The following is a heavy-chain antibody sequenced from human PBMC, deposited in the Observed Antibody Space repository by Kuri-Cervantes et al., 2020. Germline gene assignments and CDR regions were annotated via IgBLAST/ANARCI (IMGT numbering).Heavy chain of an antibody. V-gene: IGHV3-48*02. Sequence: GESLKISCAASGFTFSSYGMHWVRQAPGKGLEWVSYISSSSSTIYYADSVKGRFTISRDNAKNSLYLQMNSLRDEDTAVYYCVSLLVVVPAARRDAFDIWGQGTMVTVSS. CDR2: ISSSSSTI. CDR1: GFTFSSYG. D-gene: IGHD2-2*01. CDR3: VSLLVVVPAARRDAFDI. J-gene: IGHJ3*02.